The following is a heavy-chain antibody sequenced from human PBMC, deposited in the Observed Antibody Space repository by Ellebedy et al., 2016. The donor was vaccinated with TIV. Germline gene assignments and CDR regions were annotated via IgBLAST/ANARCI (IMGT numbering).Heavy chain of an antibody. CDR3: ASKGAYRKDYGMDV. V-gene: IGHV4-39*07. CDR2: ISYNGRT. CDR1: GGSISSGSYY. D-gene: IGHD3-16*02. Sequence: SETLSLTCTVSGGSISSGSYYGVWFRQSPREGLEWIGSISYNGRTYYKPSLRSRITISLDTSKNQFSLKMTSVTAADTAMYYCASKGAYRKDYGMDVWGQGTTVTVSS. J-gene: IGHJ6*02.